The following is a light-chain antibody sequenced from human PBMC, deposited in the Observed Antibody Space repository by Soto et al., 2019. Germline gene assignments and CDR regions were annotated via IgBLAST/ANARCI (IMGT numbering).Light chain of an antibody. J-gene: IGLJ2*01. V-gene: IGLV2-14*01. CDR1: SSDVGGYNY. CDR2: EVS. Sequence: QSALTQPASVSGSPGQSITISCSGTSSDVGGYNYVSWYQQHPGKAPKLIIYEVSNRPSGVSNRFSGSKSGNTASLTISGLQTEDEADYFCSSYTTTGTLVFGGGTKLTVL. CDR3: SSYTTTGTLV.